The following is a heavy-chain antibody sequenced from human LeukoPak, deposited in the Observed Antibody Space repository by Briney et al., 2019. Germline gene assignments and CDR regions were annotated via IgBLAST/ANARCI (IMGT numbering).Heavy chain of an antibody. CDR3: ARGKKNSYGFNWFDP. V-gene: IGHV1-69*05. Sequence: SVKVSCKASGGTFSSYAISWVRQAPGQGLEWMGRIIPIFGTANYAQKFQGRVTITTDESKSTAYMELSSLRSEDTAVYYCARGKKNSYGFNWFDPWGQGTLVTVSS. CDR1: GGTFSSYA. CDR2: IIPIFGTA. J-gene: IGHJ5*02. D-gene: IGHD5-18*01.